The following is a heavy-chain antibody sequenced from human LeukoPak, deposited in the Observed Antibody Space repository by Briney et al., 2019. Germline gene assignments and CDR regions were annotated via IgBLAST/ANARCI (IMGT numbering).Heavy chain of an antibody. V-gene: IGHV1-46*01. CDR2: INPSGGST. CDR3: AREGGIAARRWNYYYYMDV. CDR1: GYTFTSYY. D-gene: IGHD6-6*01. Sequence: ASVKVSCKASGYTFTSYYMHWVRQAPGQGLEWMGIINPSGGSTSYAQKFKGRVTMTRDMSTSTVYMELSSLRSEDTAVYYCAREGGIAARRWNYYYYMDVWGKGTTVTVSS. J-gene: IGHJ6*03.